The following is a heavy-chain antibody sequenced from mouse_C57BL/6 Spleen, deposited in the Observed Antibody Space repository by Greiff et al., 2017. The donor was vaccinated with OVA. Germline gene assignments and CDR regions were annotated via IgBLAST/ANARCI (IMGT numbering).Heavy chain of an antibody. CDR3: ARRPLYYYAMDY. V-gene: IGHV1-26*01. D-gene: IGHD6-5*01. CDR1: GYTFTDYY. J-gene: IGHJ4*01. CDR2: INPNNGGT. Sequence: EVQLQQSGPELVKPGASVKISCKASGYTFTDYYMNWVKQSHGKSLEWIGDINPNNGGTSYNQKFKGKATLTVDKSSSTAYMELRRLTSEDSAVYYCARRPLYYYAMDYWGQGTSVTVSS.